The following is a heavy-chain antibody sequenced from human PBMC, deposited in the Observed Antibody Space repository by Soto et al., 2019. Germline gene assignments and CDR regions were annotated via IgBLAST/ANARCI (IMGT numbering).Heavy chain of an antibody. CDR1: GYTFTYRY. V-gene: IGHV1-45*02. D-gene: IGHD3-16*01. CDR2: ITPFNGNT. Sequence: QMQLVQSGAEVKKTGSSVKVSCKASGYTFTYRYLHWVRQAPGQALEWMGWITPFNGNTNYAQKFQDXXTXTXXRSMSTAYMELSSLRSEDTAMYYCARLGEHDAFDIWGQGTMVTVSS. J-gene: IGHJ3*02. CDR3: ARLGEHDAFDI.